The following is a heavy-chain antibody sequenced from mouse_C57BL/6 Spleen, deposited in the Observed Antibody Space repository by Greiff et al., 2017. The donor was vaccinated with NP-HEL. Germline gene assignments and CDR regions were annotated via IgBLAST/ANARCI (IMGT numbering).Heavy chain of an antibody. V-gene: IGHV1-22*01. CDR1: GYTFTDYN. D-gene: IGHD1-1*01. J-gene: IGHJ4*01. CDR2: INPNNGGT. Sequence: EVQLQQSGPELVKPGASVKMSCKASGYTFTDYNMHWVKQSHGKSLEWIGYINPNNGGTSYNQKFKGKATLTVNKSSSTACRELRSLTSEDSARYYCARGYYYGSSYVLYYAMDYWGQGTSVTVSS. CDR3: ARGYYYGSSYVLYYAMDY.